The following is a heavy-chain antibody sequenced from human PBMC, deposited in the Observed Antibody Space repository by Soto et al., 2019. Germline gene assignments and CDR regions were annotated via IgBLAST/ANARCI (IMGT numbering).Heavy chain of an antibody. CDR2: IGGRDGDT. V-gene: IGHV3-23*01. CDR1: GFTFNTSA. J-gene: IGHJ4*02. Sequence: PAGSIRLACAVSGFTFNTSALGGVRQAPGKGLEWVSAIGGRDGDTYFADSVKGRFSLSRDNSKNTLYLQMNSLRAEDTAMYYCAKVRFDYINYFEYWGQGTLVTVSS. CDR3: AKVRFDYINYFEY. D-gene: IGHD3-9*01.